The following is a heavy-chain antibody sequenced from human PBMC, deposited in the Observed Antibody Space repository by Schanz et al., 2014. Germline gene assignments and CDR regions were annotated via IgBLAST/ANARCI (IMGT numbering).Heavy chain of an antibody. Sequence: QVQLVESGGGVVRPGRSLRLSCATSGFTFSRFGMHWVRQAPGKGPEWVALVWSDGNTKYYVDSVKGRFTISRDNAKNSLYLQMNSLRAEDTAVYYCATEGPRGTRHPINYYYAMDNWGQGTKVTV. CDR3: ATEGPRGTRHPINYYYAMDN. D-gene: IGHD6-6*01. J-gene: IGHJ6*02. CDR1: GFTFSRFG. V-gene: IGHV3-33*03. CDR2: VWSDGNTK.